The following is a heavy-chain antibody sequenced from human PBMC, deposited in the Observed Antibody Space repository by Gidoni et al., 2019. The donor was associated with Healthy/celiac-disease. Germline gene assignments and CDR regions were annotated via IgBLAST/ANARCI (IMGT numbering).Heavy chain of an antibody. CDR3: AREAGYCSGGSCFSFAFDI. D-gene: IGHD2-15*01. CDR1: GFTFSSYW. CDR2: IKQDGSEK. Sequence: EVQLVESGGGLVQPGGSLRLSCAASGFTFSSYWMSWVRQGPGKGLEWVANIKQDGSEKYYVDSVKGRFTISRDNAKNSLYLQMNSLRAEDTAVYYCAREAGYCSGGSCFSFAFDIWGQGTMVTVSS. V-gene: IGHV3-7*01. J-gene: IGHJ3*02.